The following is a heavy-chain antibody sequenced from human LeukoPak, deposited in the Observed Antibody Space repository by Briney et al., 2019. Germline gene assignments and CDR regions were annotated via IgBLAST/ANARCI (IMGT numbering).Heavy chain of an antibody. D-gene: IGHD3-10*01. J-gene: IGHJ4*02. V-gene: IGHV3-48*03. CDR2: ISSSGSTI. Sequence: GGSLRLSCAASGFTFSSYEMNGVRQAPGKGLEWVSYISSSGSTIYYADSVKGRFTISRDNAKNSLYLQMNSLRAEDTAVYYCARDGSGIGNYFDYWGQGTLVTVSS. CDR1: GFTFSSYE. CDR3: ARDGSGIGNYFDY.